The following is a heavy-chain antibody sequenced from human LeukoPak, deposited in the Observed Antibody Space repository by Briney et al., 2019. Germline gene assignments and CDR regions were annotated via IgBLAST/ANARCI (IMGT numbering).Heavy chain of an antibody. CDR2: ISGSGGST. Sequence: GGSLRLSCAASGFTFSSYAMSWVRQAPGKGLEWVSAISGSGGSTYYEGSVKGRFTISRDNSKNTLYLQMNSLRAEDTAVYYCAGSYYLLRFDYWGQGTLVTVSS. CDR3: AGSYYLLRFDY. V-gene: IGHV3-23*01. J-gene: IGHJ4*02. D-gene: IGHD2-15*01. CDR1: GFTFSSYA.